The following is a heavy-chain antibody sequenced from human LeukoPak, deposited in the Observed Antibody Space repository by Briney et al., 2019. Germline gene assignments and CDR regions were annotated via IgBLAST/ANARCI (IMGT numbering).Heavy chain of an antibody. J-gene: IGHJ1*01. D-gene: IGHD3-3*01. Sequence: ASVKVSCKASGYTFTGYYMHWVRQAPGQGLEWMGWINPNSGGTNYAQKFQGRVTMTRDTSISTAYMELSRLRSDDTAVYYCAREYYDFWSGYYPSNYFQHWGQGTLVTVSS. V-gene: IGHV1-2*02. CDR3: AREYYDFWSGYYPSNYFQH. CDR1: GYTFTGYY. CDR2: INPNSGGT.